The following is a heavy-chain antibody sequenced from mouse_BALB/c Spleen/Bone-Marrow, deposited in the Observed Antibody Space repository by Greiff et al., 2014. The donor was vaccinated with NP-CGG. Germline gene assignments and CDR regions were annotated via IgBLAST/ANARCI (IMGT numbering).Heavy chain of an antibody. CDR3: AREGNYGYFDY. Sequence: DVKLVESGGGLVKPGGSLKLSCAASGFTFSDCYMYWVRQTPEKRLEWVATISDGGSYTYYPDSVKGRFTISRDNAKNNPYLQMSSLKSEDTAIYYCAREGNYGYFDYWGQGTTLTVSS. V-gene: IGHV5-4*02. J-gene: IGHJ2*01. D-gene: IGHD1-1*01. CDR2: ISDGGSYT. CDR1: GFTFSDCY.